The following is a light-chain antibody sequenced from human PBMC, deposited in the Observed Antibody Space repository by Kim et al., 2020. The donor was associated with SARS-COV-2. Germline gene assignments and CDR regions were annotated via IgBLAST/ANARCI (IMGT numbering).Light chain of an antibody. J-gene: IGLJ3*02. Sequence: APGKTARSTCGGNNIGSKSVHWYQQKPGQAPVLVIYYDSDRPSGIPERFSGSNSGNTATLTISRVEAGDEADYYGQVWDSSSDHWVFGGGTQLTVL. CDR1: NIGSKS. V-gene: IGLV3-21*04. CDR3: QVWDSSSDHWV. CDR2: YDS.